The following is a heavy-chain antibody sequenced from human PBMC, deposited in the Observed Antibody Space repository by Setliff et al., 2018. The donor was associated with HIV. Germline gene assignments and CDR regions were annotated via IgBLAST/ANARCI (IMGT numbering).Heavy chain of an antibody. J-gene: IGHJ4*02. CDR1: GYTFTAHY. Sequence: GASVKVSCKTSGYTFTAHYIHWVRQAPGQGLEWVGFINPNTGSTNYPQKFQGRVTMTRDTSISTVYMDLNRLTSDDTAVYYCALANIVSTARWSHWGRGTLVTVSS. CDR3: ALANIVSTARWSH. D-gene: IGHD3-3*01. V-gene: IGHV1-2*02. CDR2: INPNTGST.